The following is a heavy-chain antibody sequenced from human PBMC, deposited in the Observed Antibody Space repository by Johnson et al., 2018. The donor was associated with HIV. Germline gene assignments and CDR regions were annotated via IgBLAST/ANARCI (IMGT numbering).Heavy chain of an antibody. CDR2: IWYDGSNK. CDR3: AKDDTPVTYCGGDCYRHAFDI. J-gene: IGHJ3*02. V-gene: IGHV3-33*03. D-gene: IGHD2-21*01. Sequence: QVQLVESGGGVVQPGRSLRLSCAASGFTFSSYGMHWVRQAPGKGLEWVAVIWYDGSNKYYADSVQGRFPISRAKSKNTLYRQMHSLRAEDTAVYYCAKDDTPVTYCGGDCYRHAFDIWGQGTMVTVSS. CDR1: GFTFSSYG.